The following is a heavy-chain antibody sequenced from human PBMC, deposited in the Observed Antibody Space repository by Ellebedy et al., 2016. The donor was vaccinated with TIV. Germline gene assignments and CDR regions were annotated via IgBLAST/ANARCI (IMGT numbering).Heavy chain of an antibody. J-gene: IGHJ5*02. V-gene: IGHV4-34*01. Sequence: MPSETLSLTCAVYGGSFSGYYWSWIRKPPGKGLEWIGEINHSGSTNYTPSLKSRVTISVDTSKNQFSLKLSSVTAADTAVYYCATYYYGSGTAWGWFDPWGQGTLVTVSS. CDR2: INHSGST. CDR3: ATYYYGSGTAWGWFDP. CDR1: GGSFSGYY. D-gene: IGHD3-10*01.